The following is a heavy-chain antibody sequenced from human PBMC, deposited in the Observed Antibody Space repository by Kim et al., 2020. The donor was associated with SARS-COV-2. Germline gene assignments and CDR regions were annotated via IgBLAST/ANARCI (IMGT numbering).Heavy chain of an antibody. D-gene: IGHD2-15*01. CDR1: GGTFSSYA. CDR3: ARVSICSGGSCPYYYYYYGMDV. J-gene: IGHJ6*02. Sequence: SVKVSCKASGGTFSSYAISWVRQAPGQGLEWMGGIIPIFGTANYAQKFQGRVTITADKSTSTAYMELSSLRSEDTAVYYCARVSICSGGSCPYYYYYYGMDVWGQGTTVTVSS. V-gene: IGHV1-69*06. CDR2: IIPIFGTA.